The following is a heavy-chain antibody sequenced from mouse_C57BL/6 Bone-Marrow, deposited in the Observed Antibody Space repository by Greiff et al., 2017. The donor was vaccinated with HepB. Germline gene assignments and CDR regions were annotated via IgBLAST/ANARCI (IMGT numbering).Heavy chain of an antibody. CDR3: ASSSHWYFDV. CDR1: GFTFSSYA. D-gene: IGHD1-1*01. J-gene: IGHJ1*03. Sequence: EVQLVESGGGLVKPGGSLKLSCAASGFTFSSYAMSWVRQTPEKRLEWVATISDGGSYTYYPDNVKGRFTISRDNAKNNLYLQMSHLKSEETAMYYCASSSHWYFDVWGTGTTVTVSS. V-gene: IGHV5-4*01. CDR2: ISDGGSYT.